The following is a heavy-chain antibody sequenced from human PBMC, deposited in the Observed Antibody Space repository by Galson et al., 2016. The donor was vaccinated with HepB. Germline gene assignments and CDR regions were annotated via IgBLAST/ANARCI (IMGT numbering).Heavy chain of an antibody. CDR3: AKGPLLFFGDLLGYFQY. J-gene: IGHJ1*01. CDR2: ISYDGSNK. CDR1: GFIFSSFG. V-gene: IGHV3-30*18. D-gene: IGHD3-10*01. Sequence: SLRLSCAASGFIFSSFGMHWVRQAPGKGLEWVAVISYDGSNKYYADSVKGRFTISRDNSKSTLYLQMSSLRPEDTAVYYCAKGPLLFFGDLLGYFQYWGQGTLVTVSS.